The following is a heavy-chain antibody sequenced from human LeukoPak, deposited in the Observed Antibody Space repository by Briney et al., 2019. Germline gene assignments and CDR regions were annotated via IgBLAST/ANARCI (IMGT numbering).Heavy chain of an antibody. CDR3: ARIGYYYDSGTYYKEDY. D-gene: IGHD3-22*01. J-gene: IGHJ4*02. CDR1: GYTFNTYG. V-gene: IGHV1-18*01. Sequence: VASVKVSCKASGYTFNTYGISWVRRAPGQGLEWMGWISAYNGDTHYSQKLQGRVTMSTDTSTSTAYLELRSLRSDDTAVYYCARIGYYYDSGTYYKEDYWGQGTLVTVSS. CDR2: ISAYNGDT.